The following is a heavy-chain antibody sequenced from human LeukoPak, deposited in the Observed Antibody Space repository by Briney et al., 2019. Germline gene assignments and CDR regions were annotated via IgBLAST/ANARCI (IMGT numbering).Heavy chain of an antibody. CDR1: GYTFTSYD. CDR2: MNPNSSNT. V-gene: IGHV1-8*01. Sequence: GDSVKVSCKASGYTFTSYDINWVRQATGQGHELMGCMNPNSSNTAYAQKFQGRVTMTRNTSINTPSIELSSLRSEDTTGYYCSRGRREAAAGFMGYYHYYMDVWPKGTAVSVSS. J-gene: IGHJ6*03. CDR3: SRGRREAAAGFMGYYHYYMDV. D-gene: IGHD6-13*01.